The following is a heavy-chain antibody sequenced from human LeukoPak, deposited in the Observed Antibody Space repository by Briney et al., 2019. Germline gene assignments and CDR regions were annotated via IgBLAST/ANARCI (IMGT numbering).Heavy chain of an antibody. CDR3: ARGPGGGDFDY. D-gene: IGHD3-10*01. J-gene: IGHJ4*02. CDR1: GFTFRSYW. CDR2: IKEDGSER. Sequence: PGGSLRLSCAASGFTFRSYWMSWVRQAPGKGPEWVANIKEDGSERYYVDSVKGRFTISRDNAKNSLYLQMNSLRAEDTAVYYCARGPGGGDFDYWGQGTLVTVSS. V-gene: IGHV3-7*01.